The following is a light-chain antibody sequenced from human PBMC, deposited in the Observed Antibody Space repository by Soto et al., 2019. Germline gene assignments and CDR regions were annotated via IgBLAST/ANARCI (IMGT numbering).Light chain of an antibody. CDR3: GTWDSSLSVVL. Sequence: QSVLTQPPSVSAAPGHRVTISCSGSSSNIGHNYVSWYQQLPGTAPRLLIYDNTKRPSGIPDRFAGSKSGTSATLVITGLQTGDEADYYCGTWDSSLSVVLFGGGTKLTVL. V-gene: IGLV1-51*01. CDR2: DNT. CDR1: SSNIGHNY. J-gene: IGLJ2*01.